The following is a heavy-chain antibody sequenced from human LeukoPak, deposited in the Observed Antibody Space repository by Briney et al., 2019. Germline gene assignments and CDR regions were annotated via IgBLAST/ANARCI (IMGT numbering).Heavy chain of an antibody. CDR2: IRNDGSNK. CDR1: GFTFSSYG. J-gene: IGHJ4*02. CDR3: ARVRSPRYFDS. Sequence: GGSLRLSCAASGFTFSSYGMHWVRQAPGKGLEWVAFIRNDGSNKYYADSVKGRFTISRDNSKNTLYLQMNSLRAEDTAVYYCARVRSPRYFDSWGQGTLVTVSS. V-gene: IGHV3-30*02.